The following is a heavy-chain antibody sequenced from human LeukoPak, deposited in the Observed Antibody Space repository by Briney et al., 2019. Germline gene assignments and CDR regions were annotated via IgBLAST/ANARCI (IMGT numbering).Heavy chain of an antibody. J-gene: IGHJ4*01. Sequence: VQPGGSLRLSCAASGFSFSSFALTWVRQTPEKGLEWVASITSGGGATHFASSATGRFTISRDNSKNTMYLQMNSLRAEDTATYFCGSDPNGDYVGALVFWGRGTLVTISS. CDR1: GFSFSSFA. CDR3: GSDPNGDYVGALVF. V-gene: IGHV3-23*01. D-gene: IGHD2-8*01. CDR2: ITSGGGAT.